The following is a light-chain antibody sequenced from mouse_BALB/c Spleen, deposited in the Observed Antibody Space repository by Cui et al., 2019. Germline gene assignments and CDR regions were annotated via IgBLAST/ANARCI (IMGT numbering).Light chain of an antibody. CDR1: SSVSY. V-gene: IGKV4-55*01. J-gene: IGKJ2*01. CDR3: QQWSSYPPT. Sequence: QIVLTQSPAIMSASPGEKVTMTCSVSSSVSYMYWYQQKPGSSPRLLIYDTSNLASGVPVRFSGSGSGTSYSLTISRMEAEDAATYYCQQWSSYPPTFGGGTKLEIK. CDR2: DTS.